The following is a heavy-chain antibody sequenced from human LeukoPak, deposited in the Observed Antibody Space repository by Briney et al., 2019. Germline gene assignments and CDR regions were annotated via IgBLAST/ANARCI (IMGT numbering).Heavy chain of an antibody. CDR1: GFTFSSYA. V-gene: IGHV3-30-3*01. CDR2: ISYDGSNK. CDR3: ASGSGKYSSSWYGEGDY. Sequence: GGSLRLSCAPSGFTFSSYAMHWVRQAPGKGLEWVAVISYDGSNKYYADSVKGRFTISRDNSKNTLYLQMNSLRAEDTAVYYCASGSGKYSSSWYGEGDYWGQGTLVTVSS. J-gene: IGHJ4*02. D-gene: IGHD6-13*01.